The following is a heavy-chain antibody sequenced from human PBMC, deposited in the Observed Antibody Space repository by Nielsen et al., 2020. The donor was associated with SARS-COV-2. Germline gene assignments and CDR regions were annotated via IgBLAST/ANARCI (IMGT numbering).Heavy chain of an antibody. V-gene: IGHV3-23*03. Sequence: GESLKISCAASGLIVSSNYMNWVRRAPGKGLEWVSVLYADGSSTYYADSVKGRFTISRDNSKDTLYLQMDSLRADDTAVYYCAKGVPYSNVDLWGRGTLVTVSS. J-gene: IGHJ2*01. CDR2: LYADGSST. CDR3: AKGVPYSNVDL. D-gene: IGHD1-26*01. CDR1: GLIVSSNY.